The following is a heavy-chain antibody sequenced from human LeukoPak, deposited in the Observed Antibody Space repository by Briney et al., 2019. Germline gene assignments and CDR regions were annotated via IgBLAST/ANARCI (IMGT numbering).Heavy chain of an antibody. Sequence: PGGSLRLSCAASGLTFTNAWMSWVRQAPGKGLEWVGRIKSKGDGETIDNAAPVKGRFTMSRDDSKATLYLQMNSLKAEDTAVYYCTTDLGLTMIRRVIVYWGQGALVTVSS. V-gene: IGHV3-15*01. D-gene: IGHD3-10*01. CDR3: TTDLGLTMIRRVIVY. J-gene: IGHJ4*02. CDR1: GLTFTNAW. CDR2: IKSKGDGETI.